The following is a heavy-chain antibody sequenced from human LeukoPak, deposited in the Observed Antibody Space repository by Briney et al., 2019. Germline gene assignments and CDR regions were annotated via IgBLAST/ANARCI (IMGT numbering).Heavy chain of an antibody. V-gene: IGHV3-53*01. CDR2: IYSGGST. CDR3: ARDVAFDY. D-gene: IGHD2-21*01. J-gene: IGHJ4*02. Sequence: GGSLILSCAASGFTVSSNYMSWVRQAPGKGLEWVSFIYSGGSTYYADSVQGRFTISRDSSKNTLYLQMNSLRAEDTAVYYCARDVAFDYWGQGTLVTVSS. CDR1: GFTVSSNY.